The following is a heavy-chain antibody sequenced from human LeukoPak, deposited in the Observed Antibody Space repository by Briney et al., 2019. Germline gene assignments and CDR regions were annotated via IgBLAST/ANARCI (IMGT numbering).Heavy chain of an antibody. J-gene: IGHJ4*02. Sequence: PGGSLRLSCAASGFTFSSYGMHWVRQAPGKGLEWVAVISYDGSNKYYADSVKGRFTIPRDNSKNTLYLQMNSLRAEGTAVYYCAKPQAGIVVVPAAIEAVDWGQGTLVTVSS. CDR2: ISYDGSNK. CDR3: AKPQAGIVVVPAAIEAVD. V-gene: IGHV3-30*18. D-gene: IGHD2-2*01. CDR1: GFTFSSYG.